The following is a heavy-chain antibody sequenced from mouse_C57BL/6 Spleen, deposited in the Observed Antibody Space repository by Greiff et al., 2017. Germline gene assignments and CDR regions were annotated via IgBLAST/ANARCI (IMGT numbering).Heavy chain of an antibody. V-gene: IGHV3-6*01. CDR2: ISYDGSN. D-gene: IGHD2-4*01. CDR3: ARLPLYDYNYFDY. J-gene: IGHJ2*01. CDR1: GYSITSGYY. Sequence: EVKLQESGPGLVKPSQSLSLTCSVTGYSITSGYYWNWIRQFPGNKLEWMGYISYDGSNNYNPSLKYRISITRDTSKNQFFLKLNSVTTEDTATYYCARLPLYDYNYFDYWGQGTTLTVSS.